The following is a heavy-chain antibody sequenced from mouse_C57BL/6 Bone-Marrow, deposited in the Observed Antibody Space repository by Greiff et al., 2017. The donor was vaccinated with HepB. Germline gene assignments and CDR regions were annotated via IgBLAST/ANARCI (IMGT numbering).Heavy chain of an antibody. D-gene: IGHD1-1*01. CDR2: IYSRSGNT. CDR1: GYTFTSYG. V-gene: IGHV1-81*01. Sequence: VQLQQSGAELARPGASVKLSCKASGYTFTSYGISWVKQRTGQGLEWIGEIYSRSGNTYYNEKFKGKATLTADKSYSTAYMDLRSLTSEDSAVYFCARRVVYWYFDVWGTGTTVTVSS. J-gene: IGHJ1*03. CDR3: ARRVVYWYFDV.